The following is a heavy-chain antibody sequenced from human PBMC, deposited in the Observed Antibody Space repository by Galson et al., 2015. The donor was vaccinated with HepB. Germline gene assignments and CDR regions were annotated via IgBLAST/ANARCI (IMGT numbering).Heavy chain of an antibody. CDR2: IQQHGSAK. V-gene: IGHV3-7*01. D-gene: IGHD3-22*01. CDR3: ARVDYGSTGYYDY. J-gene: IGHJ4*02. CDR1: GFTLTSYS. Sequence: SLRLSCAASGFTLTSYSMSWVRQAPGKGLEWVANIQQHGSAKYYVDSVKGRFTIPRDNAKNSLYLEMNSLRAEDTALYYCARVDYGSTGYYDYWGQGTLVTVSS.